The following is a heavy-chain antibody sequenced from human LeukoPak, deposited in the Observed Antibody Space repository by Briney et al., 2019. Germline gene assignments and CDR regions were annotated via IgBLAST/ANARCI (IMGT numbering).Heavy chain of an antibody. Sequence: GGSLRLSCAASGFTFSSYGMHWVRQAPGKGLEWVAVISYDGSNKYYADSVKGRFTISRDNSKNTLYLQMNSLRPEDTAVYYCAKAFYDILTGFPNWGQGTLVTASS. CDR3: AKAFYDILTGFPN. CDR2: ISYDGSNK. V-gene: IGHV3-30*18. J-gene: IGHJ4*02. D-gene: IGHD3-9*01. CDR1: GFTFSSYG.